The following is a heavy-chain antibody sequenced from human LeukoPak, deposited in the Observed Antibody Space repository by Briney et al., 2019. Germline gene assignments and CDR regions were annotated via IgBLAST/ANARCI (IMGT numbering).Heavy chain of an antibody. CDR1: GYAFTAYY. V-gene: IGHV1-2*02. CDR3: ARDDCPGNICSDGP. D-gene: IGHD2-8*02. Sequence: ASVKVSCKASGYAFTAYYLHWVRQAPGQGLEWMGWIIPNSGATTYAQKFQGRVAMTRDTSISTAYMELSRLTSDDTAVYYCARDDCPGNICSDGPWGQGTLVTVSS. J-gene: IGHJ5*02. CDR2: IIPNSGAT.